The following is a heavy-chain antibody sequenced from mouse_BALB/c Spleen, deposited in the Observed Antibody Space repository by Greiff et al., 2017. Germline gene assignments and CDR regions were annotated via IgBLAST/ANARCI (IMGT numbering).Heavy chain of an antibody. V-gene: IGHV5-17*02. Sequence: DVMLVESGGGLVQPGGSRKLSCAASGFTFSSFGMHWVRQAPEKGLEWVAYISSGSSTIYYADTVKGRFTISRDNPKNTLFLQMTSLRSEDTAMYYCAREGGGTEGFDYWGQGTTLTVSS. CDR1: GFTFSSFG. D-gene: IGHD3-3*01. CDR2: ISSGSSTI. J-gene: IGHJ2*01. CDR3: AREGGGTEGFDY.